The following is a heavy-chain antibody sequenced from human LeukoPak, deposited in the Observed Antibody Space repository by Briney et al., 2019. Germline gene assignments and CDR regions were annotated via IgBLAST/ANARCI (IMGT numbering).Heavy chain of an antibody. CDR1: RYSFTNYW. V-gene: IGHV5-51*01. Sequence: GESLKISCKGSRYSFTNYWIGWVRQMPGKGLEWMGIIYPGDSDTRYSPSFQGQVTISADKSISTAYLQWSSLKASDTAMYYCARSAHYYDSSGYLRNWFDPWGQGTLVTVSS. CDR2: IYPGDSDT. J-gene: IGHJ5*02. D-gene: IGHD3-22*01. CDR3: ARSAHYYDSSGYLRNWFDP.